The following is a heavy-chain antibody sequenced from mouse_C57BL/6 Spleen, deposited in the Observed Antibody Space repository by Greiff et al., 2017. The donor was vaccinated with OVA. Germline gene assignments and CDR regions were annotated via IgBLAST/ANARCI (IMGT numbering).Heavy chain of an antibody. CDR2: IYPRSGNT. CDR1: GYTFTSYG. V-gene: IGHV1-81*01. Sequence: QVQLQQSGAELARPGASVKLSCKASGYTFTSYGISWVKQRNGQGLEWIGEIYPRSGNTYYNEKFKGKATQTEDKATRKAYRELGSLTSYASAVYFGARGLSTMITTGAMDYWGQGTSVTVSS. J-gene: IGHJ4*01. D-gene: IGHD2-4*01. CDR3: ARGLSTMITTGAMDY.